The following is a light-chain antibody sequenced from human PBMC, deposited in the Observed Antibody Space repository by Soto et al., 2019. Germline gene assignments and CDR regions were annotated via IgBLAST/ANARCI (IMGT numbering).Light chain of an antibody. J-gene: IGKJ4*01. CDR2: SAS. V-gene: IGKV1-9*01. CDR1: LDVRGY. Sequence: DIQLTQSPSFLSASVGDRVTITFGGSLDVRGYLAWYQQKPGRVPRLLIYSASTLQSGVPSRFSGSGSGTEFTLTISSLQPEDFASYYCQQLDRYPFSFGGGTKVDIK. CDR3: QQLDRYPFS.